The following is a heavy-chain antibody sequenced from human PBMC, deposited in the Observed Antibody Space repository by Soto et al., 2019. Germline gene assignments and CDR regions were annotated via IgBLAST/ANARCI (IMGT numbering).Heavy chain of an antibody. CDR1: GGSISSGGYY. CDR2: IFYSGNT. V-gene: IGHV4-31*03. CDR3: ARLWFGARAMDV. D-gene: IGHD3-10*01. Sequence: SETLSLTCTVSGGSISSGGYYWSWIRQHPGKGLECIGEIFYSGNTYYNPSLKSRVTISVDTSKNQFSLKLSSVTAADTAMYYCARLWFGARAMDVWGKGTTVTVSS. J-gene: IGHJ6*03.